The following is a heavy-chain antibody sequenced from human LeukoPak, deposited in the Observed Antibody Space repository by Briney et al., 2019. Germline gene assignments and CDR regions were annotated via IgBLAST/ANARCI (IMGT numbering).Heavy chain of an antibody. Sequence: GGSLRLSCAASIFTFSSSVMHWVRQAPGKGLEWVAAISYDGSDKYYADSVKGRFTISRDNDKNSLYLQMNSLRAEDTAVYYCARSARDSEYTNMDYWGQGTLVTVSS. CDR3: ARSARDSEYTNMDY. V-gene: IGHV3-30-3*01. CDR1: IFTFSSSV. J-gene: IGHJ4*02. CDR2: ISYDGSDK. D-gene: IGHD5-18*01.